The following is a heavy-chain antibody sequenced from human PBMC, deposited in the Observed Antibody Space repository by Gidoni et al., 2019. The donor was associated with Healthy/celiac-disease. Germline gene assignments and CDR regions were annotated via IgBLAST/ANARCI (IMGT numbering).Heavy chain of an antibody. CDR1: GFTFSSYG. CDR3: ANPTCG. Sequence: QVQLVESGGGVVQPGRSLRLSCAASGFTFSSYGMHWVRQAPGKGLEWVAVISYDGSNKYYADSVKGRFTISRDNSKNTLYLQMNSLRAEDTAVYYCANPTCGWGQGTLVTVSS. CDR2: ISYDGSNK. J-gene: IGHJ4*02. V-gene: IGHV3-30*18.